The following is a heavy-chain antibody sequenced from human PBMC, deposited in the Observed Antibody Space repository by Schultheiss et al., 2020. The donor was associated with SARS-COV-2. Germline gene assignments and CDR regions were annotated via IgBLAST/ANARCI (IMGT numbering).Heavy chain of an antibody. CDR2: INAGNGNT. Sequence: ASVKVSCKASGYTFTSYAMHWVRQAPGQRLEWMGWINAGNGNTKYSQKFQGRVTITRDTSASTAYMELSSLRSDDTAVYYCARVVPAAIRWFDPWGQGTLVTVSS. J-gene: IGHJ5*02. D-gene: IGHD2-2*01. CDR3: ARVVPAAIRWFDP. CDR1: GYTFTSYA. V-gene: IGHV1-3*01.